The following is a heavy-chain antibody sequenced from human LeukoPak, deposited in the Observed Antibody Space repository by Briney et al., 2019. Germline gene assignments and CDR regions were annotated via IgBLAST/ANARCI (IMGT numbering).Heavy chain of an antibody. Sequence: SQTLSLTCAISGDSVSSNSAAWNWIRQSPSRGLEWLGRTYYRSKWYNDYAVSVKSRITINPDTSRNQFSLQLNSVTPEDTAVYYCARGTYYYDSSGYNFDYWGQGTLVTVSS. CDR1: GDSVSSNSAA. CDR2: TYYRSKWYN. CDR3: ARGTYYYDSSGYNFDY. V-gene: IGHV6-1*01. D-gene: IGHD3-22*01. J-gene: IGHJ4*02.